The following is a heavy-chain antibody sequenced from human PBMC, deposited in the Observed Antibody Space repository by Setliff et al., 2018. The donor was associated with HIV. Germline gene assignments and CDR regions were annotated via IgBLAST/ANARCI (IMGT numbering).Heavy chain of an antibody. D-gene: IGHD3-10*01. J-gene: IGHJ6*02. CDR1: GFTFSNNW. CDR2: INWSSRNM. V-gene: IGHV3-9*01. CDR3: AKDWKVWFGELSQDYYYGMDV. Sequence: SLRLSCAASGFTFSNNWIHWVRQTAGKGLEWVSGINWSSRNMGYADSVKGRFTISRDNAKSFLYLQMDSLRAEDTAVYYCAKDWKVWFGELSQDYYYGMDVWGQGTTVTVSS.